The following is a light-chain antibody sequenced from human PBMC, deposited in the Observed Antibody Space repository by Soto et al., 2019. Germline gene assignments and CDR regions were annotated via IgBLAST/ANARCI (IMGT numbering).Light chain of an antibody. Sequence: EIVMTQSPATLSVSPGERATLSCRASQSVSSNLAWYQQRPGQAPRLLIYGASPRATGIPARFSGSGSGTDFTLTISSLQSEDFAVYYCQQYNNLRGAFGQGTKLEIK. CDR1: QSVSSN. CDR2: GAS. J-gene: IGKJ2*01. CDR3: QQYNNLRGA. V-gene: IGKV3-15*01.